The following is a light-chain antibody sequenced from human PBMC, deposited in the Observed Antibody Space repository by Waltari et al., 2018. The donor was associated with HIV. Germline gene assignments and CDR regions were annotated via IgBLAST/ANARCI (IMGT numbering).Light chain of an antibody. CDR1: QHIRNY. CDR2: DAS. V-gene: IGKV3-11*01. CDR3: QQRSNWPGT. Sequence: EIVLTQSPVTLSLSPGERANLSCRASQHIRNYVGWYQQKSGQPPRLLTYDASTRDTGIPARFSGAGSGTDFTLTIDSLEPEDFAMYYCQQRSNWPGTFGPGTRVDVK. J-gene: IGKJ3*01.